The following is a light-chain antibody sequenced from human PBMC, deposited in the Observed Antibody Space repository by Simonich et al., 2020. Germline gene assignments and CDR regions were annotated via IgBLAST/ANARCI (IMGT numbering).Light chain of an antibody. J-gene: IGKJ2*01. CDR3: QQYGSSPPYT. Sequence: EIVLTQSPCTLSLSPGARATLSCRASQSVSSSYFAWYQQKPGQAPRLLIYGASSRATGIPDRFSGSGSGTDFTLTISRLEPEDVAVYYCQQYGSSPPYTFGQGTKLEIK. V-gene: IGKV3-20*01. CDR1: QSVSSSY. CDR2: GAS.